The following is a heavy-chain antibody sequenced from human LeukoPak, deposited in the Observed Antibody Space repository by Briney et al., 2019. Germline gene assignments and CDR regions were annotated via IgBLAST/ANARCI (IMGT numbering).Heavy chain of an antibody. CDR1: GFNFDDYA. CDR2: INWNGGST. D-gene: IGHD3-22*01. J-gene: IGHJ4*02. Sequence: GGSLRLSCAASGFNFDDYAMSWVRQAPGKGLEWVSGINWNGGSTGYADSVKGRFTISRHNAKNSLYLQMNSPRAEDTALYYCASSLRGSYYEYYFDYWGQGTLVTVSS. V-gene: IGHV3-20*04. CDR3: ASSLRGSYYEYYFDY.